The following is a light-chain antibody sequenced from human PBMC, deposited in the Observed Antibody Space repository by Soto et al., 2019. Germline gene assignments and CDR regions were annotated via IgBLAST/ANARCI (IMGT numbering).Light chain of an antibody. CDR1: QSVRTN. CDR3: QQYNDWPPVYT. CDR2: GAS. V-gene: IGKV3-15*01. J-gene: IGKJ2*01. Sequence: EIVMTQSPATLSVSPGESATLSCRASQSVRTNLAWYQQKPGQAPRLLIYGASTRATGMPARFSGSGSGTEFTLTISSLQSEDFAVYFCQQYNDWPPVYTFGQGTKLEIK.